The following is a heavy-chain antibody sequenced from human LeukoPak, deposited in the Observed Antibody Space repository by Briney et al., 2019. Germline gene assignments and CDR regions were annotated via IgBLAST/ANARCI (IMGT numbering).Heavy chain of an antibody. V-gene: IGHV6-1*01. Sequence: SQTLSLTCAISGDRVSSNSVTWNWIRQSPSRGLEWLGRTYHRSTWYNDYAVSVRGRITVNPDTSKNQFSLHLNSVTPEDTAVYYCARRLTQYDCFDPWGQGILVTVSS. D-gene: IGHD2-2*01. CDR1: GDRVSSNSVT. CDR2: TYHRSTWYN. CDR3: ARRLTQYDCFDP. J-gene: IGHJ5*02.